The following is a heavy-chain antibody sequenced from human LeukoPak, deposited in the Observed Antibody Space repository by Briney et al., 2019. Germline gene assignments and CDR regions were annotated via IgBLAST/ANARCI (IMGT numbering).Heavy chain of an antibody. D-gene: IGHD3-10*01. V-gene: IGHV4-39*01. CDR1: GGSVSSTTYF. CDR3: ARYVVYGSGKYYFDY. Sequence: SETLSLTCTASGGSVSSTTYFWSWIRQPPGKGLEWIASINYSGSTYYNPSLKSRVTISVDTSENQFSLKLSSVTAADTAVYYCARYVVYGSGKYYFDYWGQGTLVTVSS. CDR2: INYSGST. J-gene: IGHJ4*02.